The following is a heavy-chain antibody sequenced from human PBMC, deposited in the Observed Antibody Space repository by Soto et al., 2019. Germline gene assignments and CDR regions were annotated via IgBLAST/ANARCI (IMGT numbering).Heavy chain of an antibody. J-gene: IGHJ4*02. CDR3: AIGESITMVRGVNY. Sequence: QVQLVQSGAEVKKPGSSVKVSCKASGGTFGSYSISWVRQAPGQGFEWMGGIIPKFGTPNYAQKFQGRVTITADKPTNTAYMELSSLRFDDTAVYYCAIGESITMVRGVNYWGQGTLVTVSS. CDR1: GGTFGSYS. CDR2: IIPKFGTP. D-gene: IGHD3-10*01. V-gene: IGHV1-69*06.